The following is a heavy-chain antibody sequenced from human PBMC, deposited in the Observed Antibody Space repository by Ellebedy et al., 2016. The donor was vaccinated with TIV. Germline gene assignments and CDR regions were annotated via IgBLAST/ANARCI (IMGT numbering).Heavy chain of an antibody. D-gene: IGHD5-18*01. Sequence: AGSVKGRFTISRDNSKNTLYLQMNSLRAEDTAVYYCARYSHNWFDPWGQGTLVTVSS. V-gene: IGHV3-30*07. J-gene: IGHJ5*02. CDR3: ARYSHNWFDP.